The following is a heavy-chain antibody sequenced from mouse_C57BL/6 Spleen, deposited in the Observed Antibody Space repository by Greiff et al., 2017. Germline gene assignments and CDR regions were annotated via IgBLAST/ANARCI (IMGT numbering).Heavy chain of an antibody. CDR2: ISSGSSTI. CDR1: GFTFSDYG. CDR3: ARRTAQATAWFAY. J-gene: IGHJ3*01. V-gene: IGHV5-17*01. Sequence: EVNVVESGGGLVKPGGSLKLSCAASGFTFSDYGMHWVRQGPEKGLEWVAYISSGSSTIYYAATVKGRVTISRDNAKNTLFLQMTSLRSEDTAMYYCARRTAQATAWFAYWGQGTLVTVSA. D-gene: IGHD3-2*02.